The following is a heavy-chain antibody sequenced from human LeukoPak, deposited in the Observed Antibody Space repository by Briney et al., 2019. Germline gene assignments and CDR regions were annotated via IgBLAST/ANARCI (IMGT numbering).Heavy chain of an antibody. J-gene: IGHJ4*02. CDR1: GFTLSSYG. CDR2: IWYDGSNK. V-gene: IGHV3-33*01. D-gene: IGHD6-13*01. CDR3: ASNVASIAAAGERDYFDY. Sequence: GGSLRLSCAASGFTLSSYGMHWVRQAPGKGLEWVAVIWYDGSNKYYADSVKGRFTISRDNSKNTLYLQMNSLRAEDTAVYYCASNVASIAAAGERDYFDYWGQGTLVTVSS.